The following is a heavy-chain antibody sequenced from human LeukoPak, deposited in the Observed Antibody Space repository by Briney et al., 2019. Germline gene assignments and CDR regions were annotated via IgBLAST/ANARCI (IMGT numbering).Heavy chain of an antibody. CDR2: ISSDGSNT. V-gene: IGHV3-74*01. Sequence: PGGSLRLSCAASGFTFSRYWMHWVRQAPGKGRAWVSRISSDGSNTNYADSLKGRFTISRDNAKNTLYLQMDSLTAEDTAVYYCVSRNYGSSPFDYWGQGTLVTVSS. CDR1: GFTFSRYW. J-gene: IGHJ4*02. D-gene: IGHD4-17*01. CDR3: VSRNYGSSPFDY.